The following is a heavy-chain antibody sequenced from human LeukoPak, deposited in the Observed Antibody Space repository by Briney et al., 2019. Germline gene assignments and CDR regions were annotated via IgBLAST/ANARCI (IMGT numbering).Heavy chain of an antibody. CDR1: GFTFSSYV. V-gene: IGHV3-74*01. J-gene: IGHJ4*02. CDR3: ARDWVYKIDY. CDR2: ISHDGII. Sequence: GGSLRLSCETAGFTFSSYVVHWVRRTPGQGLVWVSRISHDGIISYADSVKGRFTISRDNAKNTLILQMNSLRVEDTAVYYCARDWVYKIDYWGRGTLVTVSS. D-gene: IGHD5-24*01.